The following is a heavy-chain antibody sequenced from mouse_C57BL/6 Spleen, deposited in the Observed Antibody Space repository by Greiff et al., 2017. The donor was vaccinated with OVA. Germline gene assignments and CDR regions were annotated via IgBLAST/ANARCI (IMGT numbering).Heavy chain of an antibody. Sequence: VQLVESGPGLVQPSQSLSITCTVSGFSLTSYGVHWVRQSPGKGLEWLGVIWSGGSTDYNAAFISRLSISKDNSKSQVFFKMNSLQADDTAIYYCARNRDDYDGDYYAMDYWGQGTSVTVSS. J-gene: IGHJ4*01. D-gene: IGHD2-4*01. CDR3: ARNRDDYDGDYYAMDY. CDR1: GFSLTSYG. V-gene: IGHV2-2*01. CDR2: IWSGGST.